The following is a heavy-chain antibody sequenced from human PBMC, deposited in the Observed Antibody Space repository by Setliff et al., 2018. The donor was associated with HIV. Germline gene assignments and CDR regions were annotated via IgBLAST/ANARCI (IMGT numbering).Heavy chain of an antibody. Sequence: ASVKVSCKASGYMFSGFHMHWVRQAAGQGLEWMGRINPNSGGTNYAQKFQGRVTMTRDTSISTAYMELSRLRSDDTAVYYCARGDIIAVPAAIDMDVWGKGTTVTAP. V-gene: IGHV1-2*06. J-gene: IGHJ6*03. CDR1: GYMFSGFH. CDR3: ARGDIIAVPAAIDMDV. D-gene: IGHD2-2*01. CDR2: INPNSGGT.